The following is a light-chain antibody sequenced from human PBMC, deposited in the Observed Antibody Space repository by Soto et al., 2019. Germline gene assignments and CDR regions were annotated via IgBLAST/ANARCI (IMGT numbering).Light chain of an antibody. V-gene: IGKV1-9*01. CDR2: AAS. CDR1: QGIDTS. CDR3: QQLHGYPIT. Sequence: ILLTQSPSSLSASVGDRVTITCRASQGIDTSLAWYQQKPGKAPKLLIYAASNFQSGVPSRFSGSGSVTHFTLTISSLQPEDFATYYCQQLHGYPITFGQGTRLEI. J-gene: IGKJ5*01.